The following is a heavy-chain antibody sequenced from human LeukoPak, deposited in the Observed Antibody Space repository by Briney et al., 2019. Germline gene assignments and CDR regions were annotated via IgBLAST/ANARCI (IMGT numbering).Heavy chain of an antibody. CDR3: ARMLGDYGFDP. CDR2: IYHSGST. Sequence: SETLSLTCAVSGGSISSGGYSWSWIRQPPGKGLEWIGYIYHSGSTYYNPPLKSRVTISVDRSKNQFSLKLSSVTAADTAVYYCARMLGDYGFDPWGQGTLVTVSS. J-gene: IGHJ5*02. D-gene: IGHD4-17*01. V-gene: IGHV4-30-2*01. CDR1: GGSISSGGYS.